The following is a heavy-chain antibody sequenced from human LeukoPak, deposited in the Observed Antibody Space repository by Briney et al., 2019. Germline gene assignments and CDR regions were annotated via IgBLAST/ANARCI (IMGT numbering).Heavy chain of an antibody. CDR1: GFTFSSYG. Sequence: GGSLRLSCAASGFTFSSYGMHWVRQAPGKGLEWVAVISYDGSNKYYADSVKGRFTISRDNSKHTLYLQMNSLRAEDTAVYYCAKPNRRYCSSTSCYPDWFDPWGQGTLVTVSS. V-gene: IGHV3-30*18. J-gene: IGHJ5*02. CDR2: ISYDGSNK. CDR3: AKPNRRYCSSTSCYPDWFDP. D-gene: IGHD2-2*01.